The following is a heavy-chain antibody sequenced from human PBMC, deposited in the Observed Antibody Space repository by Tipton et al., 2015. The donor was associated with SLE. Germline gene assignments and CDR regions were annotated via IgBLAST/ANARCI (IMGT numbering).Heavy chain of an antibody. V-gene: IGHV1-8*01. CDR1: GYTFVNYD. CDR3: ARGRMGTLTDAFDI. CDR2: MNPNSGNT. Sequence: QLVQSGAEVKKPGASVRVSCEASGYTFVNYDINWVRQATGQGLERMGWMNPNSGNTGYAQKLQGRVTITTNTSISTSYMELTSLISEDAAVYYCARGRMGTLTDAFDIWGQGTMVTLSS. D-gene: IGHD1-1*01. J-gene: IGHJ3*02.